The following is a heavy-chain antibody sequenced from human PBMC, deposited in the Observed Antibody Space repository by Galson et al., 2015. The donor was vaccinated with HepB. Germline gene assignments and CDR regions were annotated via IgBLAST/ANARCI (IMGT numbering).Heavy chain of an antibody. CDR2: IYPGDSDT. CDR3: ARLSRHDFWSGYGYYYMDV. CDR1: GYSFTSYW. V-gene: IGHV5-51*03. J-gene: IGHJ6*03. Sequence: QSGAEVKKPGESLKISCKGSGYSFTSYWIGWVRQMPGKGLEWMGIIYPGDSDTRYSPSFQGQVTISADKSISTAYLQWSSLKASDTAMYYCARLSRHDFWSGYGYYYMDVWGKGTTVTVSS. D-gene: IGHD3-3*01.